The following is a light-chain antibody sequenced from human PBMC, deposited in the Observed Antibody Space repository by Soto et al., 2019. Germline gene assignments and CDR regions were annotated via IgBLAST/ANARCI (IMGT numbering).Light chain of an antibody. V-gene: IGKV1-9*01. J-gene: IGKJ1*01. Sequence: DIQLTQSPSFLSASVGDRVTLTCRASQGISSYLAWYQQKPGKAPKLLIYAASTLQSGVPSRFSGSGSGTDFTLTISSLQPEDFATYYCQQLNSYPRTFGQGTKVEIK. CDR2: AAS. CDR1: QGISSY. CDR3: QQLNSYPRT.